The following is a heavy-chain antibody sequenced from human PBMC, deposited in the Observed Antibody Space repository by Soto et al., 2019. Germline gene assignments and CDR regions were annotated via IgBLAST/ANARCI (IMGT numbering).Heavy chain of an antibody. J-gene: IGHJ6*03. CDR1: GGSISSYY. CDR3: ARGSLYFDSLHYYYMDV. Sequence: SETLSLTCTVSGGSISSYYWSWIRQPPGKGLEWIGYIYYSGSTNYNPSLKSRVTISVDTSKNQFSLKLSSVTAADTAVYYCARGSLYFDSLHYYYMDVWGKGTTVTVSS. CDR2: IYYSGST. V-gene: IGHV4-59*01. D-gene: IGHD3-9*01.